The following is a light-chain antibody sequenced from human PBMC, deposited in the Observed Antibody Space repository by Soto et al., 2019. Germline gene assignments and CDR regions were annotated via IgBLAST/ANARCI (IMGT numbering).Light chain of an antibody. J-gene: IGKJ4*01. CDR1: QNINIF. CDR2: AAS. V-gene: IGKV3-15*01. CDR3: QQYNTWPLT. Sequence: EIVMTQSPATLSVSPGERVTLSCRASQNINIFLAWYQQKPGQAPRLLLYAASARVTGISARFSGSGSGTEFTLTISSLQSEDFGVYYCQQYNTWPLTFGGGTNVEIK.